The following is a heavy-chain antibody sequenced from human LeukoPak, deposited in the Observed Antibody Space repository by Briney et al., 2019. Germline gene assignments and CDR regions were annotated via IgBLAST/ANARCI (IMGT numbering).Heavy chain of an antibody. Sequence: SETLSLTCTVSGGSISSSSYYWGWIRQPPGKGLEWIGSIYYSGSTYYNPSLRSRVTISVDTSKNQFSLKLSSVTAADTAVYYCVRDGYNPIDYWGQGTLVTVSS. CDR2: IYYSGST. V-gene: IGHV4-39*07. CDR1: GGSISSSSYY. D-gene: IGHD5-24*01. CDR3: VRDGYNPIDY. J-gene: IGHJ4*02.